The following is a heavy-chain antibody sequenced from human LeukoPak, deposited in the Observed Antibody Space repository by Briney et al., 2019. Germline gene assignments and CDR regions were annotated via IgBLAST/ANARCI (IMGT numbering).Heavy chain of an antibody. J-gene: IGHJ4*02. Sequence: PSETLSLTCAVYGGSFSGYYWSWIRQPPGKGLEWIGEINHSGSTNYNPSLKSRVTISVDTSKNQFSLKLSSVTAADTAVYYCARGLYDHPFDYWGQGTLVTVSS. V-gene: IGHV4-34*01. CDR1: GGSFSGYY. CDR2: INHSGST. D-gene: IGHD3-3*01. CDR3: ARGLYDHPFDY.